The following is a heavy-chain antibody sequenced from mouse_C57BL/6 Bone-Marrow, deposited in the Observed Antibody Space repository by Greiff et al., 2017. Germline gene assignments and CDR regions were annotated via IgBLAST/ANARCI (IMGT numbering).Heavy chain of an antibody. CDR3: ASSYYRNYPWFSY. D-gene: IGHD2-5*01. CDR1: GYTFTSYG. CDR2: IYPRSGNT. V-gene: IGHV1-81*01. Sequence: QVQLQQSGAELARPGASVKLSCKASGYTFTSYGISWVKQRTGKGLEWIGVIYPRSGNTYYNEKFKGKATLTADKSSSTAYMELRSLTSEDSAVYFCASSYYRNYPWFSYWGRGTLVTVSA. J-gene: IGHJ3*01.